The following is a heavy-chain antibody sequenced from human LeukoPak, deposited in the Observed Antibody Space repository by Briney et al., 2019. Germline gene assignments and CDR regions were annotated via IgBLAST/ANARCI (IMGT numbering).Heavy chain of an antibody. J-gene: IGHJ2*01. CDR3: VGGPGWVFDL. CDR2: INHSGST. Sequence: SETLSLTCTVSGASINSYYWSWIRQPPGKGLEWIGEINHSGSTNYNPSLKSRVTISVDTSKNQFSLKLSSVTAADTAVYYCVGGPGWVFDLWGRGTLVTVSS. D-gene: IGHD6-19*01. CDR1: GASINSYY. V-gene: IGHV4-34*01.